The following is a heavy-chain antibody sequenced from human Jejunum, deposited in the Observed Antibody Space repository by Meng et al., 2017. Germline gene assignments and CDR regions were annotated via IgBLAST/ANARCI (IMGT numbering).Heavy chain of an antibody. J-gene: IGHJ4*02. D-gene: IGHD1-26*01. Sequence: QVQLVQSGAGVNNPGASVKVPCKTSGYTFTSYGISWVRQAPGQGLEWMGWISVYHGNTNYAQKLQGRVTMTTDTSTSTAYMELRSLRSDDTAVYFCARDYSGTSYRYSDYWGQGTLVTVSS. CDR1: GYTFTSYG. CDR3: ARDYSGTSYRYSDY. V-gene: IGHV1-18*01. CDR2: ISVYHGNT.